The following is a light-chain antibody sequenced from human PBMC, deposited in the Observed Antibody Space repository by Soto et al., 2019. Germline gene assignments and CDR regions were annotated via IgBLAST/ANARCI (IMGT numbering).Light chain of an antibody. J-gene: IGKJ1*01. CDR2: AAS. Sequence: DIQMTQSPSSLSASVRDRVTITCRASQSISSYLNWYQHKPGKAPKLLICAASSIQTGVPSRFSGSRSGTDFALTISSLQRDDFATYYCQQTDSFPRTFGQGTKVDI. CDR1: QSISSY. CDR3: QQTDSFPRT. V-gene: IGKV1-39*01.